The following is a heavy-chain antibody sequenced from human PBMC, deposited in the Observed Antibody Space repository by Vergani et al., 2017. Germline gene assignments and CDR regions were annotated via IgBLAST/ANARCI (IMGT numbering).Heavy chain of an antibody. CDR1: GCSISSYY. CDR2: IYYSGST. J-gene: IGHJ6*02. Sequence: QVQLQESGPGLVKPSETLSLTCTVSGCSISSYYWSWIRQPPGKGLEWIGYIYYSGSTNYNPSLKSRVTISVDTSKNQFSLKLSSVTAADTAVYYCARVMVRGVIIPYGMDVWGQGTTVTVSS. V-gene: IGHV4-59*01. D-gene: IGHD3-10*01. CDR3: ARVMVRGVIIPYGMDV.